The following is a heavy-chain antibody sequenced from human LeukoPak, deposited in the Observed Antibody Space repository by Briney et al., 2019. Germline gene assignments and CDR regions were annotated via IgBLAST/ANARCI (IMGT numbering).Heavy chain of an antibody. V-gene: IGHV1-69*13. CDR1: GGTFSSYA. Sequence: GASVTVSCTASGGTFSSYAISWVRQAPGQGLEWMGGIILIFGTANYAQKFQGRVTITADESTSTAYMELSSLRSEDTAVYYCARDIDYGGRNWGQGTLVTVSS. D-gene: IGHD4-23*01. J-gene: IGHJ4*02. CDR3: ARDIDYGGRN. CDR2: IILIFGTA.